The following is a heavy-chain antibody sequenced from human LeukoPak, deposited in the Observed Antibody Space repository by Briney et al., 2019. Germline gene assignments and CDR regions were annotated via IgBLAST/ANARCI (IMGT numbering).Heavy chain of an antibody. Sequence: SETLSLTCTVPGGSISSSSYYWGWIRQPPGKGLEWIGSIYYSGSTYYNPSLKSRVTISVDTSKNQFSLKLSSVTAADTAVYYCARVGYNWNDVFEDAFDIWGQGTMVTVSS. J-gene: IGHJ3*02. V-gene: IGHV4-39*07. CDR2: IYYSGST. CDR1: GGSISSSSYY. CDR3: ARVGYNWNDVFEDAFDI. D-gene: IGHD1-1*01.